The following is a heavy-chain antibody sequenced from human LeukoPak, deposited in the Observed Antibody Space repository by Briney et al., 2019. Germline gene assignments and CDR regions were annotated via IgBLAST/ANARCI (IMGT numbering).Heavy chain of an antibody. CDR3: ARRGIFPLSWFDP. CDR1: GGSFSGYY. D-gene: IGHD3-3*01. CDR2: INHSGST. J-gene: IGHJ5*02. Sequence: PSETLSLTCAVYGGSFSGYYWSWIRQPPGKGLEWIGEINHSGSTNYNPSLKSRVTISVDTSKNQFSLKLSSVTAADTAVYYCARRGIFPLSWFDPWGQGTLVTVSS. V-gene: IGHV4-34*01.